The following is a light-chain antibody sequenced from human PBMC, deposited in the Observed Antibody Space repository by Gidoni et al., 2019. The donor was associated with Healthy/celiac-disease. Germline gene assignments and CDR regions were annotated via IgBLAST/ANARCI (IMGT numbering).Light chain of an antibody. CDR2: WAY. J-gene: IGKJ1*01. CDR3: QQYYSTPPT. V-gene: IGKV4-1*01. CDR1: QSVLYSSNNKNY. Sequence: DIVMTQSPASLAVSLGERATINCKSSQSVLYSSNNKNYVAWYQQKPGQPPKLLIYWAYTRESGVPDRFSGSGSGTDFTLTISSLQAEDVAVYYCQQYYSTPPTFGQGTKVEIK.